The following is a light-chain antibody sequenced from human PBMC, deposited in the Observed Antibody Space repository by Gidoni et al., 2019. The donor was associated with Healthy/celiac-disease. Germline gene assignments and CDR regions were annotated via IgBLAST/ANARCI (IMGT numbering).Light chain of an antibody. V-gene: IGLV2-23*02. CDR2: EVS. CDR3: CSYAGSSTFDWV. CDR1: SSDVGSYNL. Sequence: QSALPQPAPVSRSPGQSITISCTGTSSDVGSYNLVSWYQQHPGKAPKLMIYEVSKRPSGVSNRFSGSKSGNTASLTISGLQAEDEADYYCCSYAGSSTFDWVFGGGTKLTVL. J-gene: IGLJ3*02.